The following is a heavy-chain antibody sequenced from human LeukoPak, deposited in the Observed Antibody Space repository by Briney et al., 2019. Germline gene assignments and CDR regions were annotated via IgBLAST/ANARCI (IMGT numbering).Heavy chain of an antibody. J-gene: IGHJ4*02. CDR3: AKSVYGSGNY. V-gene: IGHV3-23*01. D-gene: IGHD3-10*01. CDR1: GSTFTSYA. CDR2: ISGSGGST. Sequence: GGSLRLSCAASGSTFTSYAMSWVRQAPGKGLEWVSTISGSGGSTYYADSVRGRFTISRDNSKSIVSLQMNSLRAEDTAVYYCAKSVYGSGNYWGQGTLVTVSS.